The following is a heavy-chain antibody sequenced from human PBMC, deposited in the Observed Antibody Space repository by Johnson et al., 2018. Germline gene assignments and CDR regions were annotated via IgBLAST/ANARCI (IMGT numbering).Heavy chain of an antibody. CDR2: ISSNGGST. J-gene: IGHJ6*03. CDR1: GFTFSSYA. Sequence: EVQLVESGGGVVQPGRSLRLSCAASGFTFSSYAMHWVRQAPGKGLEYVSAISSNGGSTYYANSVKGRFTISRDNSKNTLYLQMGSLRAEDMAVYYCARDLWSTSRQRGYYYYYMDVWGKGTTVTVSS. V-gene: IGHV3-64*01. CDR3: ARDLWSTSRQRGYYYYYMDV. D-gene: IGHD2-2*01.